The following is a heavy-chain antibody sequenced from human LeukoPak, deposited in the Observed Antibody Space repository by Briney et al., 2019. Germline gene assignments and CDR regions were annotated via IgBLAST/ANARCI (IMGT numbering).Heavy chain of an antibody. CDR3: AGDTPPGGDYYFDY. V-gene: IGHV3-33*01. J-gene: IGHJ4*02. CDR1: GFSFSTYG. D-gene: IGHD3-16*01. Sequence: PGGSLRLSCAASGFSFSTYGMHWVRQAPGKGLEWVALIWNAGTNTYYADSVKGRFTISRDNSKNTLYLQMNSLRADDTAVYYCAGDTPPGGDYYFDYWGQGTLVIVS. CDR2: IWNAGTNT.